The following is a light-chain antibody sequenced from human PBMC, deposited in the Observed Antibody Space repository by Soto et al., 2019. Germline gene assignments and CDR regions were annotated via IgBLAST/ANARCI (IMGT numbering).Light chain of an antibody. CDR3: QQSYSTPQT. V-gene: IGKV1-39*01. Sequence: DVRMTQSPSSLSASVGGRVPIICRASQSISSYLNWYQQKPGKAPKFMIYAASSLQSGVPSRFSGSGSGTDCTLTISSLQPEDVATYYCQQSYSTPQTFGQGTKVDI. J-gene: IGKJ1*01. CDR2: AAS. CDR1: QSISSY.